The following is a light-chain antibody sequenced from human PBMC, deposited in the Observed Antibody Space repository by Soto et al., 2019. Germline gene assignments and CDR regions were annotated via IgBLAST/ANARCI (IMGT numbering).Light chain of an antibody. V-gene: IGKV3-11*01. CDR1: HSVSNF. CDR3: QQRDSWPLI. J-gene: IGKJ4*01. CDR2: DVS. Sequence: EVVLTQSPVTLSLSPGERATLSCRASHSVSNFLAWYQHKPGQAPRLLIYDVSNRATGIPARFTVSGSGTDFTLTISSLEPEDFAVYYCQQRDSWPLIFGGGTKVEIK.